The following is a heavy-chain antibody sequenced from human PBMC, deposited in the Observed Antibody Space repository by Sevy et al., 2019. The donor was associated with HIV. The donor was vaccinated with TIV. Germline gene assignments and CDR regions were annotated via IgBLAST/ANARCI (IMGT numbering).Heavy chain of an antibody. CDR2: IRNKADSYTT. CDR1: GFIFSDHY. J-gene: IGHJ4*02. Sequence: GESLKISCAASGFIFSDHYMEWVRQAPGKGLEWVGRIRNKADSYTTEYAASVKGRFTISRDDSKNSLYLLMNSLKTEDTAVYYCATHAGIAAAGRVFDYWGQGTLVTVSS. V-gene: IGHV3-72*01. D-gene: IGHD6-13*01. CDR3: ATHAGIAAAGRVFDY.